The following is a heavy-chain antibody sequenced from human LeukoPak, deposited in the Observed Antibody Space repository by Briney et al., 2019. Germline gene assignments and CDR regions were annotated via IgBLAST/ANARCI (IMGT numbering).Heavy chain of an antibody. D-gene: IGHD1-26*01. CDR1: GYSFTSYW. J-gene: IGHJ5*02. V-gene: IGHV5-51*01. CDR3: ARYSGTSTGRFDP. CDR2: IYPGDPDT. Sequence: GESLKISCKGSGYSFTSYWIGWVRQMPGKGLEWMGIIYPGDPDTRYSPSFQGQVTISADKSISTAYLQWSGLKASDTAMYYCARYSGTSTGRFDPWGQGTLVTVSS.